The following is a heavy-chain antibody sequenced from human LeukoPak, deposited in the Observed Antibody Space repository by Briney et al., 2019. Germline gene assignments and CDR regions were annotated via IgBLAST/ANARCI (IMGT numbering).Heavy chain of an antibody. J-gene: IGHJ4*02. CDR1: GGSISSYY. CDR2: IYTSGST. CDR3: ARGEQQLAFDY. Sequence: SETLALTRTVSGGSISSYYWSWIRQPAGKGLEWIGRIYTSGSTNYNPSLKSRVTMSVDTSKNQFSPKLSSVTAADTAVYYCARGEQQLAFDYWGQGTLVTASS. D-gene: IGHD6-13*01. V-gene: IGHV4-4*07.